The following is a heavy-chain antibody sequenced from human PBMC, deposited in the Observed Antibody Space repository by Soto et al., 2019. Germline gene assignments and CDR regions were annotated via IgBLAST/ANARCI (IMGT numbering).Heavy chain of an antibody. Sequence: GGSLRLSCAASGFTFSSYSMNWVRQAPGKGLEWVSSISSSSSYIYYADSVKGRFTISTNKAKNSLYLQMNSLRAEDTAVYYYAKYLRSYSIVAAHPNAFDLCGQQTMLTVSS. CDR3: AKYLRSYSIVAAHPNAFDL. J-gene: IGHJ3*01. V-gene: IGHV3-21*01. CDR1: GFTFSSYS. D-gene: IGHD6-13*01. CDR2: ISSSSSYI.